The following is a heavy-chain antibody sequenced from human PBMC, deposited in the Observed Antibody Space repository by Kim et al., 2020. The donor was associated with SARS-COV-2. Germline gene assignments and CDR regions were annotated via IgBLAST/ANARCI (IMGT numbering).Heavy chain of an antibody. Sequence: GGSLRLSCAASGFTFNSYAMHWVRQAPGKGLEWVALVSYDGSNKYYIDSVKGRFTISRDNSKNTLYLQMNSLRDEDTAVYYCASGRDPHTIIGVADYWGQGTLVTVSS. CDR2: VSYDGSNK. CDR3: ASGRDPHTIIGVADY. CDR1: GFTFNSYA. J-gene: IGHJ4*02. D-gene: IGHD3-3*01. V-gene: IGHV3-30*04.